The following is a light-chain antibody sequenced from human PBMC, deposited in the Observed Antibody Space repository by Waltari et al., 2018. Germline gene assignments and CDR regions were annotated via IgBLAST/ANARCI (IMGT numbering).Light chain of an antibody. CDR3: CSYAGSSDWV. V-gene: IGLV2-23*02. CDR1: SSDVGGHNL. Sequence: QSALTPPASVSGSTGQSITISCTGTSSDVGGHNLVSWYQQHPGRAPKGIMFEVNQRPSGVSNRFSGSKSGNTASLAISGLQAEDEGDYYCCSYAGSSDWVFGGGTKLTVL. CDR2: EVN. J-gene: IGLJ3*02.